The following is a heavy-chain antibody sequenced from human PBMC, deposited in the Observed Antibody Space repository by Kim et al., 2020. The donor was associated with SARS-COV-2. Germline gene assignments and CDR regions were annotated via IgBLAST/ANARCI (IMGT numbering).Heavy chain of an antibody. CDR3: ARGWCSSTNCQSTQPPFDPWGQGPPFDP. Sequence: ASVKVSCKASGYTFTNYYIHWVRQAPGQGLEWMAIINPSDGTTNYPQRFQGRLSMTRDTSTSTVYMELSSLISEDTAVYYCARGWCSSTNCQSTQPPFDPWGQGPPFDPWGQGTLVTVSS. CDR1: GYTFTNYY. V-gene: IGHV1-46*01. CDR2: INPSDGTT. J-gene: IGHJ5*02. D-gene: IGHD2-2*01.